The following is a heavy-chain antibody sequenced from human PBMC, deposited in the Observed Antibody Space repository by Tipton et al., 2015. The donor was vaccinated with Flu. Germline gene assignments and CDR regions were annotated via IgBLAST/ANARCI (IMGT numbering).Heavy chain of an antibody. D-gene: IGHD4-23*01. Sequence: TLSLTCAVSGYSIRSGYYWDWIRQPPGKGLEWIGSIHQSGTTYYKSSLKSRATISVDTSKNQFSLKLSSVTAADTAVYYCARGFYGGQPYYYGMDVWGQGTTVTVSS. CDR3: ARGFYGGQPYYYGMDV. CDR2: IHQSGTT. V-gene: IGHV4-38-2*01. J-gene: IGHJ6*02. CDR1: GYSIRSGYY.